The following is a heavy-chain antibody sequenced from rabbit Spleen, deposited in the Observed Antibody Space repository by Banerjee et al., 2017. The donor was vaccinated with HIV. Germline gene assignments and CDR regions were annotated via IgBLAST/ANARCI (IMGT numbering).Heavy chain of an antibody. Sequence: QSLEESGGDLVKPGASLTLTCTASGFSFSSTYHMCWVRQAPGKGLEWIACINAATGKPVYATWAKGRFTISRTSSTTVTLRMTSLTAADRAAYFCARDLVGVIGWNFYLWGQGTLVTVS. V-gene: IGHV1S40*01. CDR3: ARDLVGVIGWNFYL. CDR1: GFSFSSTYH. J-gene: IGHJ4*01. D-gene: IGHD1-1*01. CDR2: INAATGKP.